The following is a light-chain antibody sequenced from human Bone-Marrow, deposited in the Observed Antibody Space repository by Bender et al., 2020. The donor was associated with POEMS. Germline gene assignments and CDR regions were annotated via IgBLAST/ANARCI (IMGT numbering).Light chain of an antibody. V-gene: IGLV2-23*01. J-gene: IGLJ3*02. CDR2: EGT. CDR3: CSYAGGDTHWV. CDR1: SADVGNYNT. Sequence: QSALTQPASVSGSPGQSITISCTGTSADVGNYNTVAWYQQHPGKAPKLIIYEGTKRPSGVSNRFSGSKSGNTASLTISGLQTEDEADYYCCSYAGGDTHWVFGGGTKLTVL.